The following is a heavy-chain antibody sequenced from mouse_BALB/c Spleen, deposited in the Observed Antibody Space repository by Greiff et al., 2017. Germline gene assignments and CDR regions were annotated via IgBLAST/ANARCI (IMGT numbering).Heavy chain of an antibody. Sequence: EVHLVESGGGLVKPGGSLKLSCAASGFTFSSYAMSWVRQTPEKRLEWVASISSGGSTYYPDSVKGRFTISRDNARNILYLQMSSLRSEDTAMYYCARGYDYDGAMDYWGQGTSVTVSS. CDR1: GFTFSSYA. CDR3: ARGYDYDGAMDY. D-gene: IGHD2-4*01. CDR2: ISSGGST. V-gene: IGHV5-6-5*01. J-gene: IGHJ4*01.